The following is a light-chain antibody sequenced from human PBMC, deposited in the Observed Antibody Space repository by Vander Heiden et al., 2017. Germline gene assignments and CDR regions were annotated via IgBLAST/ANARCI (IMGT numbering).Light chain of an antibody. CDR2: DVS. J-gene: IGLJ3*02. CDR3: SSYTSSSLVV. Sequence: QSALTPPASVSGSPGPSITISCTGTSSDVGAYHYVSWYQQPPGKAPKLMFYDVSKRPAGVANRFSGSKAGNTAALTISGLQDEDEADYYGSSYTSSSLVVFGGGTKLTVL. CDR1: SSDVGAYHY. V-gene: IGLV2-14*03.